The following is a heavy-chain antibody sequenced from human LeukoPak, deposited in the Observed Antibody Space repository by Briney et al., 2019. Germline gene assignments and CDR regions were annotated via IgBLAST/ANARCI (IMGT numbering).Heavy chain of an antibody. CDR3: AKDAGPDIVVVPAALDY. V-gene: IGHV3-30*18. Sequence: PGGSLRLSCAASGFTFSSYGMHWVRQAPGKGLEWVAVISYDGSNKYYADSVKGRFTISRDNSKNTLYLQMNSLRAEDTAVYYCAKDAGPDIVVVPAALDYWGQGTLVTVSS. CDR1: GFTFSSYG. CDR2: ISYDGSNK. J-gene: IGHJ4*02. D-gene: IGHD2-2*01.